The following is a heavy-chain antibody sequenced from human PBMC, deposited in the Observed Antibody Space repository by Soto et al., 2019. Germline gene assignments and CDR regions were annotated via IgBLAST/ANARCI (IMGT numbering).Heavy chain of an antibody. CDR2: ISANSGDT. J-gene: IGHJ4*02. D-gene: IGHD2-21*01. Sequence: QVQLVQSGAEVKEPGASVRVSCKASGYTFSSYGFSWVRQAPGQGLEWVAWISANSGDTNSAQKFQGIVTLTTDTSTSTAYIDLRSLTSDDTAIYYCARDCRDSCGGPSCIYFAFWGQGTLVTVSS. CDR1: GYTFSSYG. V-gene: IGHV1-18*01. CDR3: ARDCRDSCGGPSCIYFAF.